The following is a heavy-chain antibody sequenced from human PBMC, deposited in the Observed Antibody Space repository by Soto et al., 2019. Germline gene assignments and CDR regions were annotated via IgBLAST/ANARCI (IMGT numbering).Heavy chain of an antibody. CDR2: IIPIFGTA. D-gene: IGHD3-3*01. J-gene: IGHJ6*02. CDR3: ARGTYYDFWSGYYTGYYYYGMDV. Sequence: SVKVSCKASGGTFSSYAISWVRQAPGQGLEWMGGIIPIFGTANYAQKFQGRVTITADESTSTAYMELSSLRYEDTAVYYCARGTYYDFWSGYYTGYYYYGMDVWGQGTTVTVSS. CDR1: GGTFSSYA. V-gene: IGHV1-69*13.